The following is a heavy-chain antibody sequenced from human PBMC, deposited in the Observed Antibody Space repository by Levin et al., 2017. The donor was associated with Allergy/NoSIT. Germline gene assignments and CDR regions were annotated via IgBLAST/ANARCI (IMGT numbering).Heavy chain of an antibody. CDR1: GYGFSSYW. CDR3: ARHAGSSGYYFDF. J-gene: IGHJ4*02. Sequence: GESLKISCKVSGYGFSSYWISWVRQMPGKGLEWMGRIDPRDSSINYSPSFQGHVTISADKSISTAYLEWSSLKASDTAMFYCARHAGSSGYYFDFWGQGTLVTVYS. CDR2: IDPRDSSI. V-gene: IGHV5-10-1*01. D-gene: IGHD6-13*01.